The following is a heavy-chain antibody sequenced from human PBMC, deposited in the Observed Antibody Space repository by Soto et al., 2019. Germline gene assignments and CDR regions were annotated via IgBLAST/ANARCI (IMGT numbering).Heavy chain of an antibody. D-gene: IGHD2-2*01. Sequence: ASVKVSCKASDYTFTSHGISWVLQAPGQGLEWMGWISLYNGNTNYAQKFQGRVTMTTDTSTSTAYMELRSLRSDDTAMYYCAIYHLELFRFDYWGQGTLVTVSS. CDR3: AIYHLELFRFDY. CDR1: DYTFTSHG. J-gene: IGHJ4*02. V-gene: IGHV1-18*04. CDR2: ISLYNGNT.